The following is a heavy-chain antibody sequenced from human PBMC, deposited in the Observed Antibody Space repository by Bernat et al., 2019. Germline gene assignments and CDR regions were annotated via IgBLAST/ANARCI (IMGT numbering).Heavy chain of an antibody. CDR2: INHSGST. D-gene: IGHD1-26*01. V-gene: IGHV4-34*01. Sequence: QVQLQQWGAGLLKPSETLSLTCAVYGGSFSGYYWSWIRQPPGKGLEWIGEINHSGSTNYNPSLKSRVTISVNTSKNQFSLTLSSVTTADTAVYYCARIVGATSQTWGQGTLVTVSS. CDR3: ARIVGATSQT. CDR1: GGSFSGYY. J-gene: IGHJ5*02.